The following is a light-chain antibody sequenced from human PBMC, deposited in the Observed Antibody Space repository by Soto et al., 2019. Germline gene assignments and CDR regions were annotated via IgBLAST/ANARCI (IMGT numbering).Light chain of an antibody. Sequence: QSVLTEPGSVYESPGQSSPIPCTGTSSDVGGYNYVSWYQQHPGKAPKLMIYDVSNRPSGVSNRFSGSKSGNTASLTISGLQAEDEADYYCSSYTSSSTRVFGTGTKFTVL. V-gene: IGLV2-14*01. CDR1: SSDVGGYNY. J-gene: IGLJ1*01. CDR3: SSYTSSSTRV. CDR2: DVS.